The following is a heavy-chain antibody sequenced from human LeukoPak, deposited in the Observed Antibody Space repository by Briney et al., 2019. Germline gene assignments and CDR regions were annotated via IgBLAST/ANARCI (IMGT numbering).Heavy chain of an antibody. V-gene: IGHV1-2*02. Sequence: ASVSVSSEASVYTFTVYYMHWVRQTPGKGDERMGWINPKTVSTKFAQNFQPRVTMTSDTYIPTAYMELSSLTSDDTAVYYCTRAQAPGGRYFDFDYWGQGTLVSVSS. CDR2: INPKTVST. J-gene: IGHJ4*02. D-gene: IGHD3-9*01. CDR1: VYTFTVYY. CDR3: TRAQAPGGRYFDFDY.